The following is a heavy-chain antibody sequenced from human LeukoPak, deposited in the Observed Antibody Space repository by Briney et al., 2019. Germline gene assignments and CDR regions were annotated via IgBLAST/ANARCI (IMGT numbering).Heavy chain of an antibody. CDR1: GGSISSYY. J-gene: IGHJ3*02. D-gene: IGHD3-22*01. Sequence: PSETLSLTCAVSGGSISSYYWSWIRQPPGKGLEWIGYIYYSGSTNYNPSLKSRVTISVDTSKNQFSLKLSSVTAADTAVYYCARDKFAKYDNRGYYYISDAFDIWGPGTVVTVSS. V-gene: IGHV4-59*12. CDR3: ARDKFAKYDNRGYYYISDAFDI. CDR2: IYYSGST.